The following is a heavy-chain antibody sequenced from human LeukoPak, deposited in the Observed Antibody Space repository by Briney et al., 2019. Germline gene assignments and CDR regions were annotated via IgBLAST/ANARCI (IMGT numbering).Heavy chain of an antibody. CDR1: GFTFSKSW. V-gene: IGHV3-21*01. CDR3: ARFYDGSGYYS. CDR2: ISSSSNYI. J-gene: IGHJ4*02. Sequence: GGSLRLSCAASGFTFSKSWMSWVRQAPGKGLEWVSSISSSSNYIYYTDSVKGRFTISRDDAKNSLYLQMSGLRAEDTAVYYCARFYDGSGYYSWGRGTLVTVSS. D-gene: IGHD3-22*01.